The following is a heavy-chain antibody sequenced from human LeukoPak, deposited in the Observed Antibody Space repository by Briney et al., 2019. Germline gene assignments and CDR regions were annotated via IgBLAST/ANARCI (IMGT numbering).Heavy chain of an antibody. D-gene: IGHD3-10*01. Sequence: SETLSLTCTVSGDSISSYYWSWIRQPPGKGLEGIGYFYYSGSTNYNPSLKSRVTISVDTSKNQFSLKLSSVTAADTAVYYCARGITMVRGVITDAFDIWGQGTMVTVSS. J-gene: IGHJ3*02. CDR3: ARGITMVRGVITDAFDI. V-gene: IGHV4-59*01. CDR2: FYYSGST. CDR1: GDSISSYY.